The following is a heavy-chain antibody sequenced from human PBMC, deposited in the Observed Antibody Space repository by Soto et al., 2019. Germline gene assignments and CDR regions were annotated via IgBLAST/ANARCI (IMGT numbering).Heavy chain of an antibody. J-gene: IGHJ3*02. CDR3: ARVDSSGYIGDAFDI. D-gene: IGHD3-22*01. CDR2: IYSGGST. CDR1: GFTVSSNY. Sequence: GGSLRLSCAASGFTVSSNYMSWVRQAPGKGLEWVSVIYSGGSTYYADSVKGRFTISRDNSKNTLYLQMNSLRAEDTAVYYCARVDSSGYIGDAFDIWGQGTMVTVSS. V-gene: IGHV3-53*01.